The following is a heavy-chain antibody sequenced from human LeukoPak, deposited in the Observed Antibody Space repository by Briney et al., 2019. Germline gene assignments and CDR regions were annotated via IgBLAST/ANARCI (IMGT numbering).Heavy chain of an antibody. CDR1: GYSISSGYY. CDR2: IYHSGST. J-gene: IGHJ5*02. CDR3: ARDFGGDYSSGWFDP. V-gene: IGHV4-38-2*02. D-gene: IGHD4-17*01. Sequence: SETLSLTCTVSGYSISSGYYWGWIRQPPGKGLEWIGSIYHSGSTYYNPSLKSRVTISVDTSKNQFSLKLSSVTAADTAVYYCARDFGGDYSSGWFDPWGRGTLVTVSS.